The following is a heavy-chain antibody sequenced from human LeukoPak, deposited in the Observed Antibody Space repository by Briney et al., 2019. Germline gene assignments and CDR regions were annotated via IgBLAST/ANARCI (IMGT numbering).Heavy chain of an antibody. V-gene: IGHV3-23*01. CDR2: ISATDGST. CDR3: VACSSASCYGDRLDP. Sequence: GGSLRLSCEASGFTFASYAMTWVRQAPGKGLEWVSSISATDGSTYYAYSVRGRLTISRDNTKNTLFLQMSSLRAEDTALYYCVACSSASCYGDRLDPWGQGTLVTVSS. CDR1: GFTFASYA. J-gene: IGHJ5*02. D-gene: IGHD2-2*01.